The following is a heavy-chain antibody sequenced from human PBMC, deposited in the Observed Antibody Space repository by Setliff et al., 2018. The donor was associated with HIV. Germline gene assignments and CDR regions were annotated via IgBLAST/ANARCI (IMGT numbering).Heavy chain of an antibody. J-gene: IGHJ4*02. Sequence: PSETLSLTCAVSGASITTNSYYWGWIRQPPGKGLEWIGYIDYSGSTNYNASLKSRLTISVDTSKSQFSLKLTSVTAADTAVYYCARQMTIPGVAVTPVDYWGQGALVTVSS. D-gene: IGHD3-3*01. V-gene: IGHV4-61*05. CDR2: IDYSGST. CDR1: GASITTNSYY. CDR3: ARQMTIPGVAVTPVDY.